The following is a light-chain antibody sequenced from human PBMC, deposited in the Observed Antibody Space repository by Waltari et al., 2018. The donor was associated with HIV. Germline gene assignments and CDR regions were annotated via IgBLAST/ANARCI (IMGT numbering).Light chain of an antibody. CDR2: GSS. CDR3: QQYNSWPRT. CDR1: QSISGN. J-gene: IGKJ1*01. V-gene: IGKV3-15*01. Sequence: DIVMTQSTATLSVSPGERVTLSCRASQSISGNLAWYQQRRGQAPRRLIYGSSTRASGIPARFSGSGSGPEFSLTISSLQSEDFAIYYCQQYNSWPRTFGQGTKLEI.